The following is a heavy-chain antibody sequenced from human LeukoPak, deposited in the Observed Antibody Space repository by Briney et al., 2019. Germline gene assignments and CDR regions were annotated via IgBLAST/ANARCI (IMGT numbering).Heavy chain of an antibody. Sequence: PGGSLRLSCAASAFTFTKYEMNCVRQAPGKGLEWGSYTSYRGTTIYYADSVTGRFPVSRDNAKSSLFLQMTRLRAEETAVYYCERRFCGSNTCFFDYWGQGALVTVSS. J-gene: IGHJ4*02. CDR2: TSYRGTTI. D-gene: IGHD2-2*01. V-gene: IGHV3-48*03. CDR3: ERRFCGSNTCFFDY. CDR1: AFTFTKYE.